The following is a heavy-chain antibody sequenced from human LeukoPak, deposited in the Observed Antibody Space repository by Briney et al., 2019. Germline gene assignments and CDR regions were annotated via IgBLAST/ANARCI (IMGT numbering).Heavy chain of an antibody. CDR1: GFTVSSNY. CDR3: ARDSDLLDAFDI. D-gene: IGHD2-15*01. Sequence: GPLKLSCAASGFTVSSNYMSWVRQAPGKGLEWVSVIYSGGSTYYADSVKGRFTISRDNSKNTLYLQMNSLRAEDTAVYYCARDSDLLDAFDIWGQGTMVTVSS. J-gene: IGHJ3*02. CDR2: IYSGGST. V-gene: IGHV3-66*02.